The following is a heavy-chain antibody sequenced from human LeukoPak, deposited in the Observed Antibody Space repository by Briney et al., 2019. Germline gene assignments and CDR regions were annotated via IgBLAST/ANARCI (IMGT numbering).Heavy chain of an antibody. V-gene: IGHV4-39*07. D-gene: IGHD4-17*01. J-gene: IGHJ5*02. CDR2: INHSGST. Sequence: PSETLSLTCTVSGGSMSSSGYYWSWIRQPPGKGLEWIGEINHSGSTNYNPSLKSRVTISVDTSKNQFSLKLSSVTAADTAVYYCAVLSQYGDYVHNWFDPWGQGTLVTVSS. CDR3: AVLSQYGDYVHNWFDP. CDR1: GGSMSSSGYY.